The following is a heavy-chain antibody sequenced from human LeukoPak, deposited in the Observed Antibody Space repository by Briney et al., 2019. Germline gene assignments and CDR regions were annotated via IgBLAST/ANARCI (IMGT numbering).Heavy chain of an antibody. CDR3: ATYGVYASALDY. CDR2: IYHSGST. V-gene: IGHV4-38-2*01. CDR1: GYSIGSGYY. D-gene: IGHD2-8*01. J-gene: IGHJ4*02. Sequence: PSETLSLTCAVSGYSIGSGYYWGWIRQPPGKGLEWIGSIYHSGSTYYNPSLKSRVTISVDTSKNQFSLKLSSATAADTAVYYCATYGVYASALDYWGQGTLVTVSS.